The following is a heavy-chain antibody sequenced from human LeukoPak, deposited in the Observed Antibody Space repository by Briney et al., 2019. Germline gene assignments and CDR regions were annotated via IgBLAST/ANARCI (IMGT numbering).Heavy chain of an antibody. J-gene: IGHJ6*02. D-gene: IGHD6-6*01. CDR2: ISGKGVGT. Sequence: PGGSLRLSCAASGFTFSNYAMAWVRQAPGKGLEWVSAISGKGVGTFYADSVKGRFTISRDNSKNTLYLQMNSLRAEDTAVYYCAKNYIAARPPDGMDVWGQGTTVTVSS. CDR3: AKNYIAARPPDGMDV. CDR1: GFTFSNYA. V-gene: IGHV3-23*01.